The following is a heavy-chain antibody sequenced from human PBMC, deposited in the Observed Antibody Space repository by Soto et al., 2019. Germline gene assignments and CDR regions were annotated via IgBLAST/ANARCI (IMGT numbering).Heavy chain of an antibody. CDR2: ISYDGSNK. CDR1: GFTFSSYA. J-gene: IGHJ3*02. CDR3: ARDSGITMIVVVHAFDI. D-gene: IGHD3-22*01. V-gene: IGHV3-30-3*01. Sequence: GGSLRLSCAASGFTFSSYAMHWVRQAPGKGLEWVAVISYDGSNKYYADSVKGRFTISRDNSKNTLYLQMNSLRAEDTAVYYCARDSGITMIVVVHAFDIWGQGTMVTVSS.